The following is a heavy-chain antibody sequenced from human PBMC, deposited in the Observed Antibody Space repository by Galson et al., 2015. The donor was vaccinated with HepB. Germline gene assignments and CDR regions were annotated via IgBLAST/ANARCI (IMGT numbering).Heavy chain of an antibody. J-gene: IGHJ4*02. CDR3: ARWEGGYNSPHFDY. D-gene: IGHD5-24*01. Sequence: TLSLTCTVSGGSISSGGYYWSWIRQHPGKGLEWIGYIYYSGSTYYNPSLKSRVTISVDTSKNQFSLKLSSVTAADTAVYYCARWEGGYNSPHFDYWGQGTLVTVSS. CDR1: GGSISSGGYY. V-gene: IGHV4-31*03. CDR2: IYYSGST.